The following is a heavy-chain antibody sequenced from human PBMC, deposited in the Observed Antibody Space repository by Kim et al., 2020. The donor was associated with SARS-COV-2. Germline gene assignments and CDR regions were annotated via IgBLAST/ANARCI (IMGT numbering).Heavy chain of an antibody. D-gene: IGHD5-12*01. Sequence: AQKCQGRVTITADESTSTAYMELSSLRSEDTAVYYCARDGDGYNYGFGYWGQGTLVTVSS. CDR3: ARDGDGYNYGFGY. J-gene: IGHJ4*02. V-gene: IGHV1-69*01.